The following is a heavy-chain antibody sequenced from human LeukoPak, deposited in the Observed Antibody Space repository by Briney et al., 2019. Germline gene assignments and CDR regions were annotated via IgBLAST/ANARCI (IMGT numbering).Heavy chain of an antibody. D-gene: IGHD6-19*01. CDR2: VYYSVST. V-gene: IGHV4-59*08. CDR1: GDSISSYY. CDR3: ARHSDSQWLVYDS. J-gene: IGHJ4*02. Sequence: SETLSLACTVSGDSISSYYYSWIRQPPGKGLEWIWYVYYSVSTNYNPSLKTRVTISVDTSKNQFSLKLSSVTAADRAVYYCARHSDSQWLVYDSWGQGTLVTVSS.